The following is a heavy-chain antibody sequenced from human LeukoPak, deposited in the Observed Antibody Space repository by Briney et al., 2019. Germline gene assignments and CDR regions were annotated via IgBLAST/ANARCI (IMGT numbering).Heavy chain of an antibody. CDR3: ARADRIAARPGYFDY. Sequence: PSETLSLTCTVSGGSISSSSYSWGWIRQPPGKGLEWIGSIYYSGSTYYNPSLKSRVTISVDTSKNQFSLKLSSVTAADTAVYYCARADRIAARPGYFDYWGQGTLVTVSS. CDR2: IYYSGST. V-gene: IGHV4-39*07. J-gene: IGHJ4*02. CDR1: GGSISSSSYS. D-gene: IGHD6-6*01.